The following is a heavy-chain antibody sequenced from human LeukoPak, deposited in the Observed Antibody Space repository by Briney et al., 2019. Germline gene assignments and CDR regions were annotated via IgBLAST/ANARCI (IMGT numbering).Heavy chain of an antibody. D-gene: IGHD2-15*01. J-gene: IGHJ4*02. CDR2: ISDSGAGT. V-gene: IGHV3-23*01. CDR3: AKRGAVAATPYYFDY. CDR1: GFTFSRCV. Sequence: GGSLRLSCAASGFTFSRCVMGWVRQAPGKGLEWVSTISDSGAGTYYADSVKGRFTISRDNSKNTLYLQMNSLRAEDTAVYYCAKRGAVAATPYYFDYWGQGALVTVSS.